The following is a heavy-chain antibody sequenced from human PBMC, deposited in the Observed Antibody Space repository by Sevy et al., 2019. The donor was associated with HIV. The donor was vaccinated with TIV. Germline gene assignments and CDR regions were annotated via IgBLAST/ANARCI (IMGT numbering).Heavy chain of an antibody. J-gene: IGHJ6*02. CDR1: GGSLSSGDYY. Sequence: SETLSLTCTVSGGSLSSGDYYWSWIRQPPGKGLEWIGYIYYSGSTYSNPSLKSRVTISVDTSKNQFSLKVSSVTAADTAVYYCARGPKWNVGNYFYYGMDVWGQGTTVTVSS. D-gene: IGHD1-20*01. V-gene: IGHV4-30-4*01. CDR3: ARGPKWNVGNYFYYGMDV. CDR2: IYYSGST.